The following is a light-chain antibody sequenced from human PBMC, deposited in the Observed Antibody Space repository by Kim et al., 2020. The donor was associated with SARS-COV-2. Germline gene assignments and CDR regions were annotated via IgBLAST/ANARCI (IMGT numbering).Light chain of an antibody. J-gene: IGLJ2*01. CDR3: CSYAGRYTSV. Sequence: GQSVTMSCTGTSSDVGCYNCVSWCQRHPGKAPKLIIYCVSKRPSGVPDRFSGSKSGNTAALTVSGLQAEDEADYYCCSYAGRYTSVFGGGTQLTVL. V-gene: IGLV2-11*01. CDR2: CVS. CDR1: SSDVGCYNC.